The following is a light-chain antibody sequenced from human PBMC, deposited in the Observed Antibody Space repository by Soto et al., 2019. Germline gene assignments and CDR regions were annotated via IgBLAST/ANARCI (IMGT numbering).Light chain of an antibody. Sequence: QSVLTQPASVSGSPGQSITISCTGSSSDVGAYNFVSWYQHHPGRAPKLILYEVTTRPSGVSSRFSGSKSGNTASLTISGFQADGEATYYCSSYTSTNTPYVFGTGTKVTVL. V-gene: IGLV2-14*01. CDR3: SSYTSTNTPYV. J-gene: IGLJ1*01. CDR1: SSDVGAYNF. CDR2: EVT.